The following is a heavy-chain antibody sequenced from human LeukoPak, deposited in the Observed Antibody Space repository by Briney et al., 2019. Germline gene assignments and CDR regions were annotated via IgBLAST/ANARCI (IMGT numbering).Heavy chain of an antibody. CDR2: INHSKNT. CDR3: ARVLLGSAFDY. J-gene: IGHJ4*02. D-gene: IGHD2-15*01. Sequence: SETLSLTCAVYGGSFSGHYWSWIRQPPGKGLEWIGEINHSKNTNYNPSLKSRVTISVDTSKNQFSLKLSSVTAADTAVYYCARVLLGSAFDYWGQGTLVTVSS. CDR1: GGSFSGHY. V-gene: IGHV4-34*01.